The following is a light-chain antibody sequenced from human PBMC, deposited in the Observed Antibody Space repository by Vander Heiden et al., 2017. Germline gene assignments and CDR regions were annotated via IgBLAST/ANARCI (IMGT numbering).Light chain of an antibody. CDR3: QQSDSTPQLT. J-gene: IGKJ4*01. CDR1: QSISNY. Sequence: DIQMTQSPSSLSPSVGDRVTISCRASQSISNYLNWYQQKPGKAPKLLIYAASTLQSGVPSRFSGSGSGTDFTLTISSLQPEDFATYYCQQSDSTPQLTFGGGTKVEIK. V-gene: IGKV1-39*01. CDR2: AAS.